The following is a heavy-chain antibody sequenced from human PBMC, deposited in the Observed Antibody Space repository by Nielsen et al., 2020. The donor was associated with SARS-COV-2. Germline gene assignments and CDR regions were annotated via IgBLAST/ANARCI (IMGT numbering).Heavy chain of an antibody. V-gene: IGHV3-21*01. Sequence: GGSLRLSCAASGFTFNSYTMNWVRQAPGKGLEWVSSITGSSRYIYSADSVKGRFTIPRDSAKNSVFLQMNSLRAEDTAVYYCARGGYCTAGTCYHDYWGRGTLVTVSP. CDR1: GFTFNSYT. J-gene: IGHJ4*02. D-gene: IGHD2-15*01. CDR2: ITGSSRYI. CDR3: ARGGYCTAGTCYHDY.